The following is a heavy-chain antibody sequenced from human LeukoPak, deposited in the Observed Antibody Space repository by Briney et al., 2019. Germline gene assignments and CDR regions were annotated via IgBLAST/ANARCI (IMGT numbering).Heavy chain of an antibody. Sequence: GGSLRLSCAASGFTFSSYSMNWVRQAPGKGLEWVAVISYDGSNKYYADSVKGRFTISRDNSKNTLYLQMNSLRAEDTAVYYCARDGNIVVVVAATYMDVWGKGTTVTVSS. V-gene: IGHV3-30*03. D-gene: IGHD2-15*01. CDR2: ISYDGSNK. J-gene: IGHJ6*03. CDR1: GFTFSSYS. CDR3: ARDGNIVVVVAATYMDV.